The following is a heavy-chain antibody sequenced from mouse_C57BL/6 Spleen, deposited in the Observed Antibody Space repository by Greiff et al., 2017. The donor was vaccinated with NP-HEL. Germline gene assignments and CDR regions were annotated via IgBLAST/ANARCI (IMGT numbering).Heavy chain of an antibody. J-gene: IGHJ3*01. Sequence: EVKLVESGPGLVKPSQSLSLTCSVTGYSITSGYYWNWIRQFPGNKLEWMGYISYDGSNNYNPSLKNRISITRDTSKNQFFLKLNSVTTEDTATYYCAVDYYGSSPRFAYWGQGTLVTVSA. CDR3: AVDYYGSSPRFAY. D-gene: IGHD1-1*01. CDR1: GYSITSGYY. CDR2: ISYDGSN. V-gene: IGHV3-6*01.